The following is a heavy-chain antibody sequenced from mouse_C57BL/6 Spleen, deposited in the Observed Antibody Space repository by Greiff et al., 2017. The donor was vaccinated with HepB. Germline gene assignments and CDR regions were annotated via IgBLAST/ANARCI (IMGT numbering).Heavy chain of an antibody. D-gene: IGHD1-1*01. J-gene: IGHJ2*01. CDR1: GYTFTDHT. CDR3: ASARDYYCRIPYYFDY. CDR2: IYPRDGST. Sequence: VQLQQSDAELVKPGASVKISCKVSGYTFTDHTIHWMKQRPEQGLEWIGYIYPRDGSTKYNEKFKGKATLTADKSSSTAYMQRHSLTSEDSAVYFCASARDYYCRIPYYFDYWGQGTTLTVSS. V-gene: IGHV1-78*01.